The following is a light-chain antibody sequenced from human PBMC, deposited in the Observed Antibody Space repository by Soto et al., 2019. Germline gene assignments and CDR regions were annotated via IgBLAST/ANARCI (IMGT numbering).Light chain of an antibody. J-gene: IGLJ1*01. CDR1: RSDIGSYKY. V-gene: IGLV2-8*01. CDR3: NSYAGNNAYV. Sequence: QSALTQPPSASGALGQSVTISCTGTRSDIGSYKYVSWYQQHPGKAPILIIFDVSERPSGVPDRFSGSKSGNTASLTVSGLQAEDEADYYCNSYAGNNAYVFGTGTKLTVL. CDR2: DVS.